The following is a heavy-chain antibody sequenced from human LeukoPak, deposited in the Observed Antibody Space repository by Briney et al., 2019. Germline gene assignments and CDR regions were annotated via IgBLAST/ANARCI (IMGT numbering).Heavy chain of an antibody. CDR2: VWSDGSNE. V-gene: IGHV3-33*06. CDR1: GFSFSHFA. D-gene: IGHD2/OR15-2a*01. Sequence: GGSLRLSCAASGFSFSHFAMHWVRRAPGKGLEWVAVVWSDGSNEYFADSVKGRFSISRDNSRNTVYLHMSGLRVEDTAVYYCAKPTQEFYFFDDWGQGTLVTVS. CDR3: AKPTQEFYFFDD. J-gene: IGHJ4*02.